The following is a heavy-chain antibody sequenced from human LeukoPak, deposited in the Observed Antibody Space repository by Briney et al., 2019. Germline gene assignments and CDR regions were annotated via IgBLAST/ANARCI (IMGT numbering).Heavy chain of an antibody. V-gene: IGHV2-70*04. D-gene: IGHD2-15*01. CDR3: ARMDCSGGSCYSFDY. J-gene: IGHJ4*02. Sequence: SGPTLVKPTQTLTLTCTFSGFSLSTSGMRVSWIRQPSGKALEWLARIDWDDDKFYSTSLKTRLTISKDTSKNQVVLTMTNMDPVDTATYYCARMDCSGGSCYSFDYWGQGTLVTVSS. CDR1: GFSLSTSGMR. CDR2: IDWDDDK.